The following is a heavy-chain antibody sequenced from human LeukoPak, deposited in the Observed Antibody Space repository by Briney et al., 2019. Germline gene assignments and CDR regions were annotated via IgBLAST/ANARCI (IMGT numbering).Heavy chain of an antibody. CDR1: GGSFSGYY. D-gene: IGHD6-13*01. CDR3: ARVAAAAAFDY. J-gene: IGHJ4*02. Sequence: SETLSLTCAVYGGSFSGYYWSWIRQPPGKGLEWIGEINHSGSTNYNPSLKSRVIISVDTSKNQFSLKLSSVTAADTAVYYCARVAAAAAFDYWGQGTLVTVSS. V-gene: IGHV4-34*01. CDR2: INHSGST.